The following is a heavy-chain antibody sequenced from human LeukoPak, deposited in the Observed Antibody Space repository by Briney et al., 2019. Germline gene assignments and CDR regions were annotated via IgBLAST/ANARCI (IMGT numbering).Heavy chain of an antibody. Sequence: SETLSLTCAVYGGSLSGYFWSWIRQSPGKGLEWIGEMIYGGSTNYNPSLKSRVTMSIDTSKNQFSLKLSSVTAADTAVYYCARGGVGDRLSTWGQGTLVTVSS. V-gene: IGHV4-34*01. D-gene: IGHD4-17*01. CDR2: MIYGGST. CDR1: GGSLSGYF. CDR3: ARGGVGDRLST. J-gene: IGHJ5*02.